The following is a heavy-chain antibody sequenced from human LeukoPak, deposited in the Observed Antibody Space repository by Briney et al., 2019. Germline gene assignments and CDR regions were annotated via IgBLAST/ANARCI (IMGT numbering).Heavy chain of an antibody. D-gene: IGHD6-19*01. V-gene: IGHV4-59*01. Sequence: SETLSLTCTVSGGSISSYYWSWIRQPPGKGLEWIGYIYYSGSTNYDPSLKSRVTISVDTSKNQFSLKLSSVTAADTAVYYCARGGPNSSGWYSYYYYMDVWGKGTTVTVSS. CDR2: IYYSGST. J-gene: IGHJ6*03. CDR1: GGSISSYY. CDR3: ARGGPNSSGWYSYYYYMDV.